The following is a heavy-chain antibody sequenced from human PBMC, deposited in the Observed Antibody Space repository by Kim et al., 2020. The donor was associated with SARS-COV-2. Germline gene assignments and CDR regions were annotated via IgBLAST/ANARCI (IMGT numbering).Heavy chain of an antibody. Sequence: GESLKISCKGSGYIFTNYWIAWVLQVPGKGLEWVGRMSPDGSDTRYSPSFQGQVTISTDKSISTADLQWHSLKASDTAIYYCARIYGAYNLFDYWSQGTLVTVSS. J-gene: IGHJ4*02. CDR1: GYIFTNYW. V-gene: IGHV5-51*01. CDR2: MSPDGSDT. CDR3: ARIYGAYNLFDY. D-gene: IGHD4-17*01.